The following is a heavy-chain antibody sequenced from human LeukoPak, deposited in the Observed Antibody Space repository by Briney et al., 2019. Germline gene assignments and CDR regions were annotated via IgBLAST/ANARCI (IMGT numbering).Heavy chain of an antibody. V-gene: IGHV1-69*06. Sequence: EASVKVSCKASGGTFSSYAISWVRQAPGQGLEWMGGIIPIFGTANYAQKFQGRVTITADKSTSTAYMEQSSLRSEDTAVYYCARDYSIAVAADAAIDAFDIWGQGTMVTVSS. CDR2: IIPIFGTA. CDR3: ARDYSIAVAADAAIDAFDI. D-gene: IGHD6-19*01. CDR1: GGTFSSYA. J-gene: IGHJ3*02.